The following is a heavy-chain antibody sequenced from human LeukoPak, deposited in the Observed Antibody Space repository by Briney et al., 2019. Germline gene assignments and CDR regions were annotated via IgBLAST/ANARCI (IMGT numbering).Heavy chain of an antibody. CDR3: ARGIVVVVAATKYYYYGMDA. CDR2: IYYSGST. J-gene: IGHJ6*02. Sequence: SETLSLTCTVSGGSISSYYWSWIRQPPGKGLEWIGYIYYSGSTNYNPSLKSRVTISVDTSKNQFSLKLSSVTAADTAVYYCARGIVVVVAATKYYYYGMDAWGQGTTVTVSS. V-gene: IGHV4-59*01. CDR1: GGSISSYY. D-gene: IGHD2-15*01.